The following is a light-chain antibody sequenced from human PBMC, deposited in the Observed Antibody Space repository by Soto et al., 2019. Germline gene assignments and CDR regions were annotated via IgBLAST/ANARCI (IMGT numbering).Light chain of an antibody. J-gene: IGLJ1*01. CDR1: SSNIGAGFD. Sequence: QLVLTQPPSVSGAPGQRVTISCTGSSSNIGAGFDVHWYQQLPGTAPKLLIYGNSNRPSGVPDRFSGSKSGTSASLAITGLQAEDEADYYCQSYDSSLGGSYVFGTVTKVTVL. CDR3: QSYDSSLGGSYV. CDR2: GNS. V-gene: IGLV1-40*01.